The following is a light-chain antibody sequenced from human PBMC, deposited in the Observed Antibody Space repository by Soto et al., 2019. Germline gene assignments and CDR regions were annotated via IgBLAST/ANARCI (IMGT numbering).Light chain of an antibody. V-gene: IGKV1-5*01. CDR3: QQYNSDSST. CDR2: DAS. Sequence: DIQMTQSPSTLSASVGDRVTITCRASQIISRWLTWYQQRAGLAPKLLISDASSLESGVPSRFSGSGSGTDFTLTISSLQPDDFATYYCQQYNSDSSTFGQGTKVDI. J-gene: IGKJ1*01. CDR1: QIISRW.